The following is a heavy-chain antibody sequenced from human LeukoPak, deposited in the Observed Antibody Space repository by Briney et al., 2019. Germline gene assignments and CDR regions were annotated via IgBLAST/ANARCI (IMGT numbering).Heavy chain of an antibody. CDR3: AGHRHSPDFVY. V-gene: IGHV4-39*01. CDR2: IHYTGST. Sequence: SETLSLTCTVSGGSISSSTCYWGWIRQPPGKGLEWIGTIHYTGSTYYGPSLKSRVTISVDTSKNQFSLNLNSVTAADAAVYYCAGHRHSPDFVYWGQGTLVTVSS. J-gene: IGHJ4*02. CDR1: GGSISSSTCY.